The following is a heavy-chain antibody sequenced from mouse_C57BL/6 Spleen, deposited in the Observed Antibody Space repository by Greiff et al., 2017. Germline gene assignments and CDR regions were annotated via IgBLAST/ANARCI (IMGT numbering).Heavy chain of an antibody. D-gene: IGHD1-1*01. Sequence: QVQLKQPGAELVKPGASVKVSCKASGYTFTSYWMHWVKQRPGQGLEWIGRIHPSDSDTNYNQKFKGKATLTVDKSSSTAYMQLSSLTSEDSAVYYCAISPDYYGSAWFAYWGQGTLVTVSA. CDR1: GYTFTSYW. CDR3: AISPDYYGSAWFAY. CDR2: IHPSDSDT. J-gene: IGHJ3*01. V-gene: IGHV1-74*01.